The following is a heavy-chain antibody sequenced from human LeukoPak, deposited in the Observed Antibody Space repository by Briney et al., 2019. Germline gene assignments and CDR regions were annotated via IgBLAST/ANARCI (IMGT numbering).Heavy chain of an antibody. Sequence: GESLKISCKGSGYSFTSYWIGWVRQMPGKGLEWMGIIYPGDSDTRYSPSFQGQVTISADKSIGTAYLQWTSLKASDTAMYYCARFSSSYYFDYWGQGTLVTVSS. D-gene: IGHD6-6*01. CDR1: GYSFTSYW. V-gene: IGHV5-51*01. J-gene: IGHJ4*02. CDR2: IYPGDSDT. CDR3: ARFSSSYYFDY.